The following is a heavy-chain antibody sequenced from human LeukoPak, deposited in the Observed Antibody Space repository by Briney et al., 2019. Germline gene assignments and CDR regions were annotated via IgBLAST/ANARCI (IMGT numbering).Heavy chain of an antibody. J-gene: IGHJ4*02. CDR2: IGGSGGDT. D-gene: IGHD3-3*01. CDR3: AKESRDYNRPIDY. Sequence: GGSLRLSCAGSGFTFYNYAMNWVRQAPGKGLEWVASIGGSGGDTYYADSVKGRFTISRGNSKNSLYLQMNSLRVDDTAIYYCAKESRDYNRPIDYWGQGTLVTVSS. CDR1: GFTFYNYA. V-gene: IGHV3-23*01.